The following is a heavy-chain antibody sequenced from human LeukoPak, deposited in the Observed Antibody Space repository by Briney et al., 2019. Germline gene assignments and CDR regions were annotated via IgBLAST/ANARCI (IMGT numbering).Heavy chain of an antibody. CDR2: ISVYNGNA. CDR1: GYTFTSYD. CDR3: ARRYYDSSGYGMDV. J-gene: IGHJ6*02. V-gene: IGHV1-18*01. Sequence: GASVKVSCKASGYTFTSYDISWVRQAPGQGLEWMGWISVYNGNANYAEKVQGRVTMTTDTSTSTAYMELRSLRSDDTAVYYCARRYYDSSGYGMDVWGQGTTVTVSS. D-gene: IGHD3-22*01.